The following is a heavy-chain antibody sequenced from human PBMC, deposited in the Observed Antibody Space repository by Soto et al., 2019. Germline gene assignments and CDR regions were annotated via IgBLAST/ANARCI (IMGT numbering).Heavy chain of an antibody. Sequence: QVQLQESGPGLVKPSQTLSLTCTVSGGSISSGDYYWSWIRQPPGKGLEWIGYIYYSGSTYYNPSLKSRVTISVDTSKDQFSLKLSSVTAADTAVYYCASSEPGDYDSPASFDYWGQGTLVTVSS. CDR1: GGSISSGDYY. J-gene: IGHJ4*02. D-gene: IGHD3-22*01. V-gene: IGHV4-30-4*01. CDR2: IYYSGST. CDR3: ASSEPGDYDSPASFDY.